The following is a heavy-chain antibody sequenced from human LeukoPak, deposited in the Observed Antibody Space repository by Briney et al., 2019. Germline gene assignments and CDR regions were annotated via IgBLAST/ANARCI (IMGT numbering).Heavy chain of an antibody. CDR3: ARDRNILLDP. V-gene: IGHV3-33*01. Sequence: GGSLRLSCAASGFTFSSSGMHWVRQAPGKGLEWVAVIGNDGNREYYADSVKGRFTISRDNSKNTLYLQINSLRAEDTAVYYCARDRNILLDPWGQGTLVTVSS. D-gene: IGHD2/OR15-2a*01. J-gene: IGHJ5*02. CDR1: GFTFSSSG. CDR2: IGNDGNRE.